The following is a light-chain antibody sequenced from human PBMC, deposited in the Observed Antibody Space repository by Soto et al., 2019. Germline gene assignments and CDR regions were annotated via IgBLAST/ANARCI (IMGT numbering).Light chain of an antibody. CDR2: DAS. J-gene: IGKJ1*01. Sequence: EIVLTQSPDTLSLSPGERATLSCRASQSVSGYLGWYQQKPGQAPRLLIYDASNRAYGVPARFRGSGSGTNFTLTIASLEPEDFAVYYCQQYEAALTFGQGTKVEV. V-gene: IGKV3-11*01. CDR1: QSVSGY. CDR3: QQYEAALT.